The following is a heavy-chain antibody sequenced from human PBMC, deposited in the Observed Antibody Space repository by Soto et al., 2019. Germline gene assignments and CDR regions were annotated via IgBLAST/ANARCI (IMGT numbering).Heavy chain of an antibody. CDR2: MSWNGRSI. V-gene: IGHV3-20*04. D-gene: IGHD1-1*01. Sequence: EVQLVESGGGVVRPGGSLRLSCEASGFTFDDYGMGWVRQAPGKGLEWVSGMSWNGRSITYADSVKGRFTISRDSAKRPLYLQMNSLAAADTVIYYCARYCNSVNWYYFDNWCEGTLVTVSS. CDR1: GFTFDDYG. CDR3: ARYCNSVNWYYFDN. J-gene: IGHJ4*02.